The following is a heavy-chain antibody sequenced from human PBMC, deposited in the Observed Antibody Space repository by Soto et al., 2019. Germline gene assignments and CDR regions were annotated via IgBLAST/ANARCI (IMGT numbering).Heavy chain of an antibody. CDR2: TYYRSKWYN. J-gene: IGHJ6*03. CDR3: ARESLAFWSGYYAPPYYMDV. V-gene: IGHV6-1*01. CDR1: GDSVSSNSAA. D-gene: IGHD3-3*01. Sequence: KQSQTLSLTCAISGDSVSSNSAAWNWIRQSPSRGLEWLGRTYYRSKWYNDYAVSVKSRITINPDTSKNQFSLQLNSVTPEDTAVYYCARESLAFWSGYYAPPYYMDVWGKGTTVTVSS.